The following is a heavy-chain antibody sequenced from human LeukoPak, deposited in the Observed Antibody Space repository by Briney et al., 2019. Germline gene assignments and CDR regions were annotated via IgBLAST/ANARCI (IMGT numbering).Heavy chain of an antibody. CDR1: GGSISSYY. J-gene: IGHJ4*02. CDR2: IYYSGGT. Sequence: SETLSLTCTVSGGSISSYYWSWIRQPPGKGLEWIGYIYYSGGTNYNPSLKSRVTISVDTSKNQFSLKLSSVTAADTAVYYCARLGGGVITIRYSDYWGQGTLVTVSS. V-gene: IGHV4-59*08. D-gene: IGHD3-10*01. CDR3: ARLGGGVITIRYSDY.